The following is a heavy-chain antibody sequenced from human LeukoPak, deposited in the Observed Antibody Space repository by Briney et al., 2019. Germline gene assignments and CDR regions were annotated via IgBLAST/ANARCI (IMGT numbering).Heavy chain of an antibody. CDR2: INTNTGNP. Sequence: GASVKVSCKASGYTFTNYAMNWVRQAPGQGLEWVGWINTNTGNPTYAQGFTGRFVFSLDTSASSTYLQISSLKAEDTAVYYCARWGYSSSLAYWGQGTLVTVSS. J-gene: IGHJ4*02. CDR3: ARWGYSSSLAY. CDR1: GYTFTNYA. V-gene: IGHV7-4-1*02. D-gene: IGHD6-6*01.